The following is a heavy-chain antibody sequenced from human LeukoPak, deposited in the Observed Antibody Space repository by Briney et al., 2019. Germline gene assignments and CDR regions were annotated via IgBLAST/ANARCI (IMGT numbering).Heavy chain of an antibody. CDR1: GFTFSNYA. Sequence: GGSLRLSCAASGFTFSNYAMHWVRQAPGKGLEWVALISYDGINKYYADSVKGRFTISRDNSKNTLYLLMHSLRPEDTAVYYCAREAYDSSAYYFDYWGQGALVTVSS. J-gene: IGHJ4*02. CDR2: ISYDGINK. V-gene: IGHV3-30-3*01. CDR3: AREAYDSSAYYFDY. D-gene: IGHD3-22*01.